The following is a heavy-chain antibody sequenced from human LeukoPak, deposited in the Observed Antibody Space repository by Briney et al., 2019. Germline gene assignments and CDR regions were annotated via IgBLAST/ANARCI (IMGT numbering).Heavy chain of an antibody. V-gene: IGHV4-34*01. Sequence: SETLSLTCAVYGGSFSGYYWSWIRQPPGKGLEWIGEINHSGSTNYNPSLKSRVTISVDTSKNQFSLKLSSVTAADTAVYYCARELGVGHSGYEQKQDYWGQGTLVTVSS. CDR2: INHSGST. J-gene: IGHJ4*02. CDR1: GGSFSGYY. CDR3: ARELGVGHSGYEQKQDY. D-gene: IGHD5-12*01.